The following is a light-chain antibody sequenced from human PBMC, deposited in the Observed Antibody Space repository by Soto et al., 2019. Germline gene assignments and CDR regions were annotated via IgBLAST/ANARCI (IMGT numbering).Light chain of an antibody. CDR2: EVS. V-gene: IGLV2-14*01. CDR1: SSDVGGYNY. J-gene: IGLJ2*01. Sequence: QSALTQPAYVSGSPGQSITISCTGTSSDVGGYNYVSWYQQHPGKAPKLMIYEVSNRTSGVSNRFSGSKSGNTASLTISGLQAEDEADYYCSSYTSSSTLVFGGGTKLTVL. CDR3: SSYTSSSTLV.